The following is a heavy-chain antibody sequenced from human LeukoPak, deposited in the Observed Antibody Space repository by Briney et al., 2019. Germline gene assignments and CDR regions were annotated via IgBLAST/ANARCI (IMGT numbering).Heavy chain of an antibody. V-gene: IGHV3-48*03. CDR3: ARDRYSSDWRRGIFDY. D-gene: IGHD6-19*01. Sequence: PGGSLRLSCAASGFTFSSYEMNWVRRAPGKGLEWVSYITSSGSPIYYADSVKGRFTISRDNAKNSLYPQMNSLRAEDTAVYYCARDRYSSDWRRGIFDYWGQGTLVTVSS. J-gene: IGHJ4*02. CDR2: ITSSGSPI. CDR1: GFTFSSYE.